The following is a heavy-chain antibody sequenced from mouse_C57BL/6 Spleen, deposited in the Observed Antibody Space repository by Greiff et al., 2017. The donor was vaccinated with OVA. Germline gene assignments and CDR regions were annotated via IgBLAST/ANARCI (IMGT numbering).Heavy chain of an antibody. D-gene: IGHD2-1*01. V-gene: IGHV1-26*01. Sequence: VQLQQSGPELVKPGASVKISCKASGYTFTDYYMNWVKQSHGKSLEWIGDINPNNGGTSYNQKFKGKATLTVDKSSSTAYMELRSLTSEDSAVYYCARRDLLGDYWGQGTTLTVSS. CDR1: GYTFTDYY. J-gene: IGHJ2*01. CDR2: INPNNGGT. CDR3: ARRDLLGDY.